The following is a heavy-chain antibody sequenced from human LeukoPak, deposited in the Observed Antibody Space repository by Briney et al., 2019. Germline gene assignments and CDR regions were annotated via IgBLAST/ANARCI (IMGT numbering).Heavy chain of an antibody. CDR2: ISYDGSTK. CDR1: GFTFSSYA. V-gene: IGHV3-30-3*01. Sequence: GGSLRLSCAASGFTFSSYAMHWVRQAPGKGLEWVAVISYDGSTKYYADSVKGRFTISRDNSKSTLYLQMDSLRAEDTAVYYCAREPGSSGWYRRAGIDYWGQGTLVTVSS. J-gene: IGHJ4*02. CDR3: AREPGSSGWYRRAGIDY. D-gene: IGHD6-19*01.